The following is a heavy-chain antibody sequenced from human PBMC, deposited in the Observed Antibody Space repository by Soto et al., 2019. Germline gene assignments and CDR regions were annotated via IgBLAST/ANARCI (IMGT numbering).Heavy chain of an antibody. Sequence: GASVKVSCKASAVTFLHFALSWVRQVPGQGLEWMGGIIPVLGTTTYAQKFQGRVSITADKSTDTAYIELSSLISEDTAVYYCACNWGNSLKNWLAPWGQGTLVTVSS. J-gene: IGHJ5*02. D-gene: IGHD7-27*01. CDR1: AVTFLHFA. V-gene: IGHV1-69*10. CDR2: IIPVLGTT. CDR3: ACNWGNSLKNWLAP.